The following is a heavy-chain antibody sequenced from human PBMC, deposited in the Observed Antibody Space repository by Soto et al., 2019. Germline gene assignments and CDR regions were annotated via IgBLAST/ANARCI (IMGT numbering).Heavy chain of an antibody. J-gene: IGHJ4*02. CDR1: GFTFSSYG. V-gene: IGHV3-30*18. CDR2: ISYDGSNK. D-gene: IGHD3-16*01. CDR3: AKGYDG. Sequence: GGSLRLSCAASGFTFSSYGVHWVRQAPGKGLEWVAVISYDGSNKYYADSVKGRFTISRDNSKNTLYLQMNSLRAEDTAVYYCAKGYDGWGQGTLVTVSS.